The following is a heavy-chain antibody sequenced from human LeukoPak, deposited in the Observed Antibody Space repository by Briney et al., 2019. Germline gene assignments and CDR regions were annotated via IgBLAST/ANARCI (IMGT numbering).Heavy chain of an antibody. CDR2: IYYGGST. D-gene: IGHD2-15*01. V-gene: IGHV4-39*01. CDR3: ASPKYCSGGSCYSGWYFDL. J-gene: IGHJ2*01. CDR1: GGSISSSSYY. Sequence: SETLSLTCTVSGGSISSSSYYWGWIRQPPGKGLEWIGSIYYGGSTYYNPSLKSRVTISVDTSKNQFSLKLSSVTAADTAVYYCASPKYCSGGSCYSGWYFDLWGRGTLVTVSS.